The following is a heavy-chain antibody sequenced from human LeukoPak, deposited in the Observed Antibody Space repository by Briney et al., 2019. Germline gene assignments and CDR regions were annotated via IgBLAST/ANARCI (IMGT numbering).Heavy chain of an antibody. CDR2: IYSGGST. CDR1: GFTVSSNY. J-gene: IGHJ6*02. V-gene: IGHV3-53*01. CDR3: ARGPDYYVVDV. Sequence: GGSLRLSCAASGFTVSSNYMSWVRQAPGKGLEWVSVIYSGGSTYYADSVKGRFTISRDNAKNSLYLQMNSLRVEDTAVYYCARGPDYYVVDVWGQGTTVTVSS.